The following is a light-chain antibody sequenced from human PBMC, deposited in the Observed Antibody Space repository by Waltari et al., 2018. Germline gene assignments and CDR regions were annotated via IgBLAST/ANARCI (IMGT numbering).Light chain of an antibody. V-gene: IGKV2-30*02. CDR1: QNLVHSDGNTH. CDR2: RVS. J-gene: IGKJ2*01. Sequence: DVVMTQSTLPLPVTLGQAASISCRSSQNLVHSDGNTHLTWFQQRPGQSPRRLIYRVSKRDSGVPDRFSGGGSGTEFTLKISRVEAEDLGVYYCMQGTHLPYTFGQGTKLDIK. CDR3: MQGTHLPYT.